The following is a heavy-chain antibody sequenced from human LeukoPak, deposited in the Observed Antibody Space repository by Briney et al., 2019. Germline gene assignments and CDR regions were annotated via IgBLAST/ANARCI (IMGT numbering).Heavy chain of an antibody. CDR3: ARSPPGGYYYMDV. D-gene: IGHD1-14*01. Sequence: RGSLRLSCAASGFTFSSYTMSWVRQAPGKGLEWVSSISSSTSYIYYADSVKGRFTISRDNSKNSLYLQMNSLRAEDTAVYYCARSPPGGYYYMDVWGKGTTVTVSS. V-gene: IGHV3-21*01. J-gene: IGHJ6*03. CDR2: ISSSTSYI. CDR1: GFTFSSYT.